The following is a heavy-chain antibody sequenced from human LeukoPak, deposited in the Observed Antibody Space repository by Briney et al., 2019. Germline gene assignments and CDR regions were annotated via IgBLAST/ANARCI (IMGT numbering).Heavy chain of an antibody. CDR1: GFTFISST. CDR3: AKSSQLGIRLAFDY. D-gene: IGHD7-27*01. CDR2: ISGSGGST. V-gene: IGHV3-23*01. Sequence: GGSLRLSCAASGFTFISSTINWVRQAPGEGLEWVSVISGSGGSTYYADSVKGRFTISRDNSKNTLYLQMNSLRAEDTAMYYCAKSSQLGIRLAFDYWGQGTLVTVSS. J-gene: IGHJ4*02.